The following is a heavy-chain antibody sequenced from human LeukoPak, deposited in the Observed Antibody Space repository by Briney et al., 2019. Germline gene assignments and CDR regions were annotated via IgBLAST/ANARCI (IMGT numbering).Heavy chain of an antibody. CDR3: AREVGPPGQGAAFDI. J-gene: IGHJ3*02. V-gene: IGHV1-18*01. CDR1: GYTFTSYG. D-gene: IGHD1-26*01. Sequence: AASVKVSCKASGYTFTSYGISWVRQAPGQGLEWMGWISAYNGNTNYAQKLQGRVTMTTDTSTGTAYMELRSLRSDDTAVYYCAREVGPPGQGAAFDIWGQGTMVTVSS. CDR2: ISAYNGNT.